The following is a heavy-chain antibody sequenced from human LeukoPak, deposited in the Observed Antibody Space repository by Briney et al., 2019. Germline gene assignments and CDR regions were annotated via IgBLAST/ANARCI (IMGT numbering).Heavy chain of an antibody. CDR1: GFTFSSYI. V-gene: IGHV3-30*18. CDR3: AKEGLWFGVREQPLSPCDP. D-gene: IGHD3-10*01. Sequence: PGGSLRLSCAASGFTFSSYIMQWVREAPGKGRERGADISYDGSNKYYADSVKGRFTISRDNSKNTLYLQMNSLRAQDTAVYYCAKEGLWFGVREQPLSPCDPWGQGTLVTVSS. J-gene: IGHJ5*02. CDR2: ISYDGSNK.